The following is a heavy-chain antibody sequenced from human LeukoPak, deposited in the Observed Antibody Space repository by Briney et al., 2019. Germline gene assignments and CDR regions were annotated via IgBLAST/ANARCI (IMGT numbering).Heavy chain of an antibody. CDR1: GSTFTSYG. D-gene: IGHD3-22*01. V-gene: IGHV1-18*01. CDR2: ISAYNDNT. CDR3: ARVGVYYYDSSGFDY. J-gene: IGHJ4*02. Sequence: GASVKVSCKASGSTFTSYGINWVRQAPGQGLERMGWISAYNDNTNYAQTLQGRVTVTTDTSTSTDYMELRSLRSDDTAVYYFARVGVYYYDSSGFDYWGQGTLVTVSS.